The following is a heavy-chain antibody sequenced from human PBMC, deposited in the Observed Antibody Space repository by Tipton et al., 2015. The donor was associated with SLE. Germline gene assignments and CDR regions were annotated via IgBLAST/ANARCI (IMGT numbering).Heavy chain of an antibody. V-gene: IGHV4-39*07. J-gene: IGHJ6*02. D-gene: IGHD3-3*01. Sequence: TLSLTCTVSDGSIRSTNYYWGWIRQPPGKGLEWIGSIFYTGSTYYNPSLKSRVTISVDTSKNQFSLKLSSVTAADTAVYYCARGLLEWSEVWGQGTTVTVSS. CDR2: IFYTGST. CDR3: ARGLLEWSEV. CDR1: DGSIRSTNYY.